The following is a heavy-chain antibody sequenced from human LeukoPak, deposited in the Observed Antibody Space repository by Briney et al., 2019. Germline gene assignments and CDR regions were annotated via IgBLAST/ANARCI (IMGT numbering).Heavy chain of an antibody. J-gene: IGHJ4*02. Sequence: GASVKVSCKACGGTFSSYAISWVRQAPGQGLEWMGGIIPIFGTANYAQKFQGRVTITTDESTSTAYMELSSLRSEDTAVYYCARYSSGWYYFDYWGQGTLVTVSS. V-gene: IGHV1-69*05. D-gene: IGHD6-19*01. CDR3: ARYSSGWYYFDY. CDR1: GGTFSSYA. CDR2: IIPIFGTA.